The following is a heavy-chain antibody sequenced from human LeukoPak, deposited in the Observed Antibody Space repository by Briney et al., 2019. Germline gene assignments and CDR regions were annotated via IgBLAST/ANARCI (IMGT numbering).Heavy chain of an antibody. V-gene: IGHV4-59*12. CDR3: AREVTYWFDP. CDR2: IHYSGST. D-gene: IGHD2/OR15-2a*01. CDR1: GGSISSYY. J-gene: IGHJ5*02. Sequence: SETLSLTCTVSGGSISSYYWSWIRQPPGKGLEWIGYIHYSGSTNYNPSLRSRVTVSVDTSKSQFSLRLSSVTAADTAVYYCAREVTYWFDPWGQGTLVTVSS.